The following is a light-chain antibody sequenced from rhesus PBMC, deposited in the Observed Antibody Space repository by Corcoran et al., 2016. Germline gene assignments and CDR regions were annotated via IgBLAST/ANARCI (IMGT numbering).Light chain of an antibody. V-gene: IGKV1-25*01. J-gene: IGKJ4*01. CDR2: AAS. CDR1: QGISSY. Sequence: DIQMTQSPSSLSASVGDRVNITCRASQGISSYLAGYPQKPGKAPNLRIYAASPLQLGVPSRFGGSGSGTDFTLTISSLQPEDFATYYCQQHNSYPLTFGGGTKVELK. CDR3: QQHNSYPLT.